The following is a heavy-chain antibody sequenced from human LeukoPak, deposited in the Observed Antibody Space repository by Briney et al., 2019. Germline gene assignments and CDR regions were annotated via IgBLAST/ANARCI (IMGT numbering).Heavy chain of an antibody. V-gene: IGHV3-11*01. CDR1: GITFSDYY. D-gene: IGHD3-10*01. J-gene: IGHJ6*02. CDR3: ARVKSWFGEPYYYYAMDV. Sequence: PGGSLRLSCAASGITFSDYYMSWIRQAPGKGLEWVSYISSSGSTLYYADSVKGRFTISRDNTKNSLYLQINSLRAEDTAVYYCARVKSWFGEPYYYYAMDVWGQGTTVTVSS. CDR2: ISSSGSTL.